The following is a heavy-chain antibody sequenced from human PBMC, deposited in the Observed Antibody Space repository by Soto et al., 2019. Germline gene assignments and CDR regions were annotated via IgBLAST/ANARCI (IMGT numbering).Heavy chain of an antibody. CDR1: GFTFSSYE. CDR2: ISSSGSTI. CDR3: ARGSTVSRAEWFDX. D-gene: IGHD4-17*01. V-gene: IGHV3-48*03. Sequence: GGSLRLSCAASGFTFSSYEMNWVRQAPGKGLEWVSYISSSGSTIYYEDSVKGRLTIYRDNAKNSLYLQMNSLRAEETAVYYCARGSTVSRAEWFDXWGQGTLVTVSX. J-gene: IGHJ5*02.